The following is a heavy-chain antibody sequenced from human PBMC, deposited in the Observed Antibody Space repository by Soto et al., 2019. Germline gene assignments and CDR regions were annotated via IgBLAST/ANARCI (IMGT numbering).Heavy chain of an antibody. J-gene: IGHJ5*02. CDR2: VYTSGST. CDR3: ARGPPFDP. Sequence: SATLSLTCTVSGGSINNYYWSWIRQPAGKGLEWIGRVYTSGSTDYNPSLKSRVTMSVDTSNNQFSLRVSSVTAADTAIYYCARGPPFDPWGQGTLVTVSS. V-gene: IGHV4-4*07. CDR1: GGSINNYY.